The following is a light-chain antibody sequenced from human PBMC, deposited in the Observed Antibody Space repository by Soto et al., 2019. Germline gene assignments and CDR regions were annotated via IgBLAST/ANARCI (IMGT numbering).Light chain of an antibody. CDR3: QQYASSPGT. V-gene: IGKV3-20*01. Sequence: EIVLTQSPGTLSLSPGERATLSCRASQSVSSSYLAWYQQKPGQAPSLLIYGASSRATGIPDRFSGSGSGTDFTLTISRLEPEDFAVYYGQQYASSPGTFGQGTKVEIK. J-gene: IGKJ1*01. CDR1: QSVSSSY. CDR2: GAS.